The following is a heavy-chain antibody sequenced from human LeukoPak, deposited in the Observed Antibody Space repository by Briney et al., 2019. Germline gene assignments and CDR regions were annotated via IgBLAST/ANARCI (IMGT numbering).Heavy chain of an antibody. CDR3: ARDWYNWNFYWFDP. CDR1: GYTFTGYY. CDR2: INPNSGGT. Sequence: GASVKVSCKASGYTFTGYYMHWVRQAPGQGLEWMGWINPNSGGTNYAQKFQGRVTMTRDTSISTAYMELNSLRAEDTAVYYCARDWYNWNFYWFDPWGQGTLVTVSS. D-gene: IGHD1-7*01. J-gene: IGHJ5*02. V-gene: IGHV1-2*02.